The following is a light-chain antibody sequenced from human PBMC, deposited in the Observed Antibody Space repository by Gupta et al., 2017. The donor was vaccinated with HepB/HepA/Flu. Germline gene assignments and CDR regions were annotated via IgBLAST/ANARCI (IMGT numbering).Light chain of an antibody. J-gene: IGKJ1*01. V-gene: IGKV3-20*01. CDR1: QSVRSSY. CDR3: QHEGSSPWA. Sequence: TPSPFTLSLSPGERATLSCRARQSVRSSYLAWYQQKPGQAPRLLIYGASSRATGIPDRFSGSGSGTDFTLTISRREPEDLAVDYCQHEGSSPWACGQGTKVEIK. CDR2: GAS.